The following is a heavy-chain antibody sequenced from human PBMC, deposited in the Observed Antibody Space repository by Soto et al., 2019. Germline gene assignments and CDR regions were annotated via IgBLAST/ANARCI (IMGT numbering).Heavy chain of an antibody. CDR3: AKLGFCSGGTCHLDYYNGVDV. V-gene: IGHV3-23*01. CDR2: IGSGGTT. J-gene: IGHJ6*02. Sequence: EVQLLESGGGVVQPGGSLRLSCAASGFSFSSNAMTWVRQAPGQGLEWVSIIGSGGTTYYADSVKGRFTISRDNSKNTQSLQMNSLRVEDTGVYYCAKLGFCSGGTCHLDYYNGVDVWCQGTTVTVSS. CDR1: GFSFSSNA. D-gene: IGHD2-15*01.